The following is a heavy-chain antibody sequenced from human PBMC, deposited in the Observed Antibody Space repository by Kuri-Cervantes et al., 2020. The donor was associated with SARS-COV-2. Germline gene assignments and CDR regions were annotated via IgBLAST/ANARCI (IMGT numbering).Heavy chain of an antibody. D-gene: IGHD2-15*01. V-gene: IGHV3-23*01. CDR3: AKDQHGIVVVVAAIDY. CDR2: LSGSGGST. J-gene: IGHJ4*02. Sequence: ETLSLTCTVFGGPISYHYWNWVRQSPGKGLEWVSALSGSGGSTYCADSVKGRFTISRDNSKNTLYLQMNSLRAEDTAVYYCAKDQHGIVVVVAAIDYWGQGTLVTVSS. CDR1: GGPISYHY.